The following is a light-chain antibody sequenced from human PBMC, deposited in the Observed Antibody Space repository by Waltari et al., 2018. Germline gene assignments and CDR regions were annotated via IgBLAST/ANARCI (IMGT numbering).Light chain of an antibody. J-gene: IGLJ2*01. Sequence: QSVLTQPPSVSAAPGQRVTISCSGGSHNVWTYYLSWYRQFPGTAPKLLIYENSERPSGIPGRFSGSSSGAERYLIISSLQYEDEADYYCQTWDPYIVVFGGGTKLTVL. CDR2: ENS. CDR3: QTWDPYIVV. CDR1: SHNVWTYY. V-gene: IGLV1-51*02.